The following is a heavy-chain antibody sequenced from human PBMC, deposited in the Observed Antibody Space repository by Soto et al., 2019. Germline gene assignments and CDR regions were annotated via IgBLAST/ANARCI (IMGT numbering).Heavy chain of an antibody. CDR1: GFTFSGSS. Sequence: EVQLVESGGGLVQPGGSLRLSCAASGFTFSGSSMHWVRQASGKGLEWVARSRSKANNYATTYAASVKGRFTISRDESKNTTYLQMNSLKTEDTAIYYCARLIYDSSNFYDNDYWGQGTLVTVSS. J-gene: IGHJ4*02. CDR2: SRSKANNYAT. CDR3: ARLIYDSSNFYDNDY. V-gene: IGHV3-73*02. D-gene: IGHD3-22*01.